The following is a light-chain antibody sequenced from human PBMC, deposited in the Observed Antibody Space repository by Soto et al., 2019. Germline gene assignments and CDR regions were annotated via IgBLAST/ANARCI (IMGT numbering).Light chain of an antibody. CDR3: QQYNNWPLT. CDR1: PSVSSS. V-gene: IGKV3-15*01. CDR2: DAS. Sequence: EIVMTQSPATLSVSPGERATLSCRVSPSVSSSLAWYQQKPGQAPRLLIYDASTRATGIPARFSGSGSGTDFTLTISSLQSEDFAIYYCQQYNNWPLTFGGGTTVEIK. J-gene: IGKJ4*01.